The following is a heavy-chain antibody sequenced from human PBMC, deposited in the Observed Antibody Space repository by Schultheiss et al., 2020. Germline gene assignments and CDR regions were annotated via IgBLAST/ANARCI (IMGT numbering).Heavy chain of an antibody. CDR3: ARDQGEIDYGDYYYYYGMDV. Sequence: GGSLRLSCAASGFTFSSYAMSWVRQAPGKGLEWVSAISSSSSYIYYADSVKGRFTISRDNVKNSLYLQMNSLRAEDTAVYYCARDQGEIDYGDYYYYYGMDVWGQGTTVTVSS. CDR2: ISSSSSYI. J-gene: IGHJ6*02. V-gene: IGHV3-21*01. CDR1: GFTFSSYA. D-gene: IGHD4-17*01.